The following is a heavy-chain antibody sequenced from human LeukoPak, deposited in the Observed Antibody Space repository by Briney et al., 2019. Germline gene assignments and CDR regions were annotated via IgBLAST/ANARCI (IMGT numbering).Heavy chain of an antibody. CDR3: ARSVYDSSGYYPFDY. V-gene: IGHV1-69*13. J-gene: IGHJ4*02. D-gene: IGHD3-22*01. Sequence: GASVKVSCKASGGTFSSYAISWVRQPPGQGLEWMGGIIPIFGTANYAQKFQGRVAITADESTSTAYLQLSSLRSEDTAVYYCARSVYDSSGYYPFDYWGQGTLVTVSS. CDR1: GGTFSSYA. CDR2: IIPIFGTA.